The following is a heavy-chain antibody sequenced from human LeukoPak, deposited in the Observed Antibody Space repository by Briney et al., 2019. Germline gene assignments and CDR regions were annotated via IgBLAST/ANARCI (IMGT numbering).Heavy chain of an antibody. CDR3: ARQEKRRGYSYGLYFDY. D-gene: IGHD5-18*01. CDR2: ISYSGST. J-gene: IGHJ4*02. Sequence: PSETLSLTCTVSGGSISSYYWSWIRQPPGKGLEWIACISYSGSTKYNPSLKSRVTISVDTSKNQLSLKLSSVTAADTAVYYCARQEKRRGYSYGLYFDYWGQGTLVTVSS. V-gene: IGHV4-59*01. CDR1: GGSISSYY.